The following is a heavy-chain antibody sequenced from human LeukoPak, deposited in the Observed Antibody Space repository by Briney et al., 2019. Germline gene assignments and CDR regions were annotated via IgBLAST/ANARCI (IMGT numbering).Heavy chain of an antibody. V-gene: IGHV3-21*01. CDR2: ISSSSSYI. CDR1: GFTFSSYS. Sequence: GGSLRLSCAASGFTFSSYSMNWVRQAPGKGLEWVSSISSSSSYIYYADSVKGRFTISRDNAKNSLYLQMNSLRAEDTAVYYCPRVSPSIALDPTYYFDYWGQGTLVTVSS. D-gene: IGHD2-8*02. J-gene: IGHJ4*02. CDR3: PRVSPSIALDPTYYFDY.